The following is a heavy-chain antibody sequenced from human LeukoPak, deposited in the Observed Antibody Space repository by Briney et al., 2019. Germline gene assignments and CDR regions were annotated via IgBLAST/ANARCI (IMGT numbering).Heavy chain of an antibody. V-gene: IGHV4-4*02. CDR2: IYHSGST. J-gene: IGHJ6*02. CDR3: ARHGSGYNAMDV. CDR1: GGSINNYW. D-gene: IGHD3-10*01. Sequence: SGTLSLTCAVSGGSINNYWWSWVRQPPGKGLEWIGEIYHSGSTNYNSSLKSRVTISVDRSNNQFSLKLSSVTAADTADYYCARHGSGYNAMDVWGQETTVTVSS.